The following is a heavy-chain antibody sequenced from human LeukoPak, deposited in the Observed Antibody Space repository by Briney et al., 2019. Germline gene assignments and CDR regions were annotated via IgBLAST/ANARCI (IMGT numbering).Heavy chain of an antibody. CDR1: GFTFTNAW. CDR3: TTTPTKYYDFWSAYNDY. D-gene: IGHD3-3*01. Sequence: GGSLRLSCAASGFTFTNAWMNWVRQAPGKGLEWVGRIKSKTDGGTTDYAAPVKGRFTISRDDLKNTLYLQMNSLKTEDTAVYYCTTTPTKYYDFWSAYNDYWGQGTLVTVSS. J-gene: IGHJ4*02. V-gene: IGHV3-15*07. CDR2: IKSKTDGGTT.